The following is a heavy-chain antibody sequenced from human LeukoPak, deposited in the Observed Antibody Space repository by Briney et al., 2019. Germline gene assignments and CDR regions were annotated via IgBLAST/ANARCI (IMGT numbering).Heavy chain of an antibody. Sequence: GASVKVSCKACGYSFTNYGICWVRQSPGQGLEWMGWISYAGNTKYAPKVQGSVTMTTDTSTSTAYMEVRSLSSDDTAVYYCASDDLYSGYDYDFWGQGTMVTVSS. J-gene: IGHJ4*02. CDR1: GYSFTNYG. V-gene: IGHV1-18*01. CDR3: ASDDLYSGYDYDF. CDR2: ISYAGNT. D-gene: IGHD5-12*01.